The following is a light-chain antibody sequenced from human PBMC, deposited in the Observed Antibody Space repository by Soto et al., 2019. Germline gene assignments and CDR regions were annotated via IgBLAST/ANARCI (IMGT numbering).Light chain of an antibody. V-gene: IGLV6-57*04. Sequence: FMLTQPHSVSESPGKTVTISCTRSGGSIASTFVQWYQQRPGSAPTTVIYEDNQRPSGVPDRFSGSIDSSSNSASLTISGLKTEDEADYYCQSYDSSIVLFGGGTKVTVL. CDR3: QSYDSSIVL. CDR1: GGSIASTF. CDR2: EDN. J-gene: IGLJ2*01.